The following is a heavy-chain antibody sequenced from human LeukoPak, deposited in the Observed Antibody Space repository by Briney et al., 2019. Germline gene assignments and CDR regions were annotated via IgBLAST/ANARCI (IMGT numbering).Heavy chain of an antibody. CDR3: ARGGGDDYFYYYMDV. J-gene: IGHJ6*03. D-gene: IGHD3-10*01. CDR2: ISWNSGSI. V-gene: IGHV3-9*01. Sequence: GGSLRLSCAASGFTFDDYAMHWVRQAPGKGLEWVSGISWNSGSIGYADSVKGRFTISRDNAKNSLYLQMNSLRAEDTAIYFCARGGGDDYFYYYMDVWGKGTTVTVSS. CDR1: GFTFDDYA.